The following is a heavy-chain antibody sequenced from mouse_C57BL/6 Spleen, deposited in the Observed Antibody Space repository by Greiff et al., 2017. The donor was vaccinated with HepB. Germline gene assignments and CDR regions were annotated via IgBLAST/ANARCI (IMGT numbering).Heavy chain of an antibody. CDR1: GYTFTSYW. CDR3: ASLTGTFDY. V-gene: IGHV1-59*01. Sequence: QVQLQQPGAELVRPGTSVKLSCKASGYTFTSYWMHWVKQRPGQGLEWIGVIDPSDSYTNYNQKFKGKATLTVDTSSSTAYMQLSSLTSEDSAVYYWASLTGTFDYWGQGTTLTVSS. D-gene: IGHD4-1*01. CDR2: IDPSDSYT. J-gene: IGHJ2*01.